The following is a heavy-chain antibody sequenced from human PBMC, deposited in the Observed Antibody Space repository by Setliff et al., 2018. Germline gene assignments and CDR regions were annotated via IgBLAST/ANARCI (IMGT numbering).Heavy chain of an antibody. Sequence: ASVKVSCKTSGYNFITLGINWVRQAPGQGLEWVGWISPYSGKTDYAQKFQGRVIMTIDSATTTAYMELKTLRSGDTAVYYCARSPPNRGSGSGWYGDFWGQGTLVTVSS. J-gene: IGHJ4*02. V-gene: IGHV1-18*01. CDR1: GYNFITLG. CDR2: ISPYSGKT. CDR3: ARSPPNRGSGSGWYGDF. D-gene: IGHD6-19*01.